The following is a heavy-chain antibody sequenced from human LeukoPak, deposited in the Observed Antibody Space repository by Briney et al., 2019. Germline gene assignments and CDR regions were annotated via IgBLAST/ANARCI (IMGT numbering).Heavy chain of an antibody. D-gene: IGHD1-26*01. CDR3: ARGEWEPPGAFNI. Sequence: GGSLRLSCVASGFTFSSYWMHWARQDPRKGLVWVSRINGDGRNINYADSVRGRFTISRDNAKNSLSLTMNSLKADDTAVYYCARGEWEPPGAFNIWGQGTMVTVSS. V-gene: IGHV3-74*01. CDR1: GFTFSSYW. CDR2: INGDGRNI. J-gene: IGHJ3*02.